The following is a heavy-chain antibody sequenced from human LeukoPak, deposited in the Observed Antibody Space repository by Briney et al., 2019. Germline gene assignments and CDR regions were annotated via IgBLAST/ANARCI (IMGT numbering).Heavy chain of an antibody. D-gene: IGHD1-26*01. J-gene: IGHJ4*02. V-gene: IGHV3-64*02. CDR1: GFSFRYFA. CDR2: INTDGRIT. Sequence: GGSLRLSCVGSGFSFRYFAIHWVRQAPGKGLEYVSVINTDGRITYYADSVKGRFTISRDNSKDTVYLQMGSMRGDDMAVYYCTRDGGSFCDFDYWGQGALVTVSS. CDR3: TRDGGSFCDFDY.